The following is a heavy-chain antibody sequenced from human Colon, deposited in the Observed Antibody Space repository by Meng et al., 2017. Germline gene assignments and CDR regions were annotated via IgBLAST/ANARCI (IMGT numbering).Heavy chain of an antibody. Sequence: SCAASGFTFSSYEMNWVRQAPGKGLEWVSYISSSGSTIYYADSVKGRFTISRDNAKNSLYLQMNSLRAEDTAVYYCASATYCGGDCYSGDAFDIWGQGTMVTVSS. D-gene: IGHD2-21*02. CDR2: ISSSGSTI. CDR1: GFTFSSYE. CDR3: ASATYCGGDCYSGDAFDI. J-gene: IGHJ3*02. V-gene: IGHV3-48*03.